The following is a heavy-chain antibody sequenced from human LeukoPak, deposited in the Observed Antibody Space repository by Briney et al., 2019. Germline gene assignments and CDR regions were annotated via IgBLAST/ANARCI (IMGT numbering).Heavy chain of an antibody. CDR1: GGTFSSYA. CDR2: IIPIFGTA. J-gene: IGHJ4*02. D-gene: IGHD3-22*01. Sequence: SVKVSCKASGGTFSSYAISWVRQAPGQGLEWMGVIIPIFGTANYAQKFQGRVTITADESTSTAYMELSSLRSEDTAVYYCARHWDSSGYYPFPFDYWGQGTLVTVSS. V-gene: IGHV1-69*13. CDR3: ARHWDSSGYYPFPFDY.